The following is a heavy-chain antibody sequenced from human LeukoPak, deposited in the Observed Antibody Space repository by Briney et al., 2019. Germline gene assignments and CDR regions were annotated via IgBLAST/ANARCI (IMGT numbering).Heavy chain of an antibody. CDR2: ITRSGG. Sequence: GGSLRLSCAASGFTFSDYYMSWIRQAPGKGLEWISYITRSGGFYADSVKGRFTISRDNAKNSLYLQMNSLRVEDTAVYYCARDGDTTSTVDYLVQGTLVTVSS. V-gene: IGHV3-11*01. D-gene: IGHD7-27*01. CDR1: GFTFSDYY. J-gene: IGHJ4*02. CDR3: ARDGDTTSTVDY.